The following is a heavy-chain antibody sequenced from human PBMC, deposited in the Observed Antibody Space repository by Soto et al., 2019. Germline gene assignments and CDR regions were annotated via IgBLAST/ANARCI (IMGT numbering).Heavy chain of an antibody. D-gene: IGHD3-10*01. J-gene: IGHJ4*02. Sequence: ASVKVSCKASGYTFTSYAMHWLLQAPGQRLEWMGWINAGNGNTKYSQKFQGRVTITRDTSASTAYMELSSLRSEDTAVYYCARVGHYYGSGTTYDYWGQGTLVTVSS. CDR3: ARVGHYYGSGTTYDY. CDR1: GYTFTSYA. V-gene: IGHV1-3*01. CDR2: INAGNGNT.